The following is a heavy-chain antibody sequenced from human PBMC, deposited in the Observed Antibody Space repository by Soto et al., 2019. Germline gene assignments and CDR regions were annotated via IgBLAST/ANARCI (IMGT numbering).Heavy chain of an antibody. D-gene: IGHD3-9*01. V-gene: IGHV4-31*03. CDR1: GGYISSGGYY. J-gene: IGHJ5*02. CDR3: ARDERYYDILTGYGFDP. CDR2: IYYSGST. Sequence: SETLSLTCTVSGGYISSGGYYWSWIRQHPGKGLEWIGYIYYSGSTYYNPSLKSRVTISVDTSRNQFSLKLSSVTAADTAVYYCARDERYYDILTGYGFDPWGQGTLVTVSS.